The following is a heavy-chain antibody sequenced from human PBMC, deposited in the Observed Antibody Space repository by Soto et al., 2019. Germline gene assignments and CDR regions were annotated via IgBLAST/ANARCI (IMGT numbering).Heavy chain of an antibody. Sequence: LRLSCAASGFTFSSYAMHWVRQAPGKGLEWVAVISYDGSNKYYADSVKGRFTISRDNSKNTLYLQMNSLRAEDTAVYYCAREAVEFDFWSGYSAFDYWGQGTLVTVSS. CDR3: AREAVEFDFWSGYSAFDY. J-gene: IGHJ4*02. D-gene: IGHD3-3*01. V-gene: IGHV3-30-3*01. CDR1: GFTFSSYA. CDR2: ISYDGSNK.